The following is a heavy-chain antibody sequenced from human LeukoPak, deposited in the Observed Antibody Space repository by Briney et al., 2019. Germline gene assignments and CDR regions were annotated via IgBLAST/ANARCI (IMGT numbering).Heavy chain of an antibody. CDR3: ARDRAWRSWFDP. D-gene: IGHD3-10*01. J-gene: IGHJ5*02. Sequence: SVKVSCKASGGTFSSYAISWVRQAPGQGLEWMGGIIPIFGTANYAQKFQGRVTTTTDESTSTAYMELSSLRSEDTAVYYCARDRAWRSWFDPWGQGTLVTVSS. CDR1: GGTFSSYA. CDR2: IIPIFGTA. V-gene: IGHV1-69*05.